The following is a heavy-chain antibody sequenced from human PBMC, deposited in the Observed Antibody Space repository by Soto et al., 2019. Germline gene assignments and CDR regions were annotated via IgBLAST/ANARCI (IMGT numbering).Heavy chain of an antibody. Sequence: TFSDYYMKWIRQAPGKGLEWVSYISSSGSTIYYADSVKGRFTISRDNAKNSLYLQMNSLRAEDTAVYYCARDNLRREWELPFYWGQGTLVTVSS. CDR1: TFSDYY. J-gene: IGHJ4*02. CDR3: ARDNLRREWELPFY. D-gene: IGHD1-26*01. CDR2: ISSSGSTI. V-gene: IGHV3-11*01.